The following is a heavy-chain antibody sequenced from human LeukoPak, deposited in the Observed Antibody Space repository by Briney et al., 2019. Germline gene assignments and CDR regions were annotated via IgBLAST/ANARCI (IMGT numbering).Heavy chain of an antibody. CDR2: IGTAGDT. V-gene: IGHV3-13*01. CDR1: GFTFSSYA. CDR3: ARGGTYYDILTGYYRFFDY. Sequence: GGSLRLSCAASGFTFSSYAMSWVRQAPGKGLEWVSAIGTAGDTYYPGSVKGRFTISRENAKNSLYLQMNSLRAGDTAVYYCARGGTYYDILTGYYRFFDYWGQGTLVTVSS. J-gene: IGHJ4*02. D-gene: IGHD3-9*01.